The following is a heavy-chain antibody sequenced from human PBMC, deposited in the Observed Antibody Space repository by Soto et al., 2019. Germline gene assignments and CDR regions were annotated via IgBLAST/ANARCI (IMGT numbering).Heavy chain of an antibody. Sequence: EVQLVESGGGLVKPGGSLRLSCAASGFTFNTYDMNWVRQAPGKGLEWVSPITTSSAYIYYADSLKGRITISRDNAKNSLFLQMNSLRAEDTAVYYCVRSGTARLLRHSWFDTWSQGTLVTVSS. D-gene: IGHD2-21*01. CDR1: GFTFNTYD. V-gene: IGHV3-21*01. CDR2: ITTSSAYI. J-gene: IGHJ5*02. CDR3: VRSGTARLLRHSWFDT.